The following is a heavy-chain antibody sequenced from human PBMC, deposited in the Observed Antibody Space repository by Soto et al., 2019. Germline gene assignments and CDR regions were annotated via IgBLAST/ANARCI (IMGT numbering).Heavy chain of an antibody. V-gene: IGHV1-18*01. D-gene: IGHD3-9*01. Sequence: QVQLVQSGAEVKKPGASVKVSCKASGYTFTSYGISWVRQAPGQGLEWMGWISAYNGNAKYAQNLQDRVTITTDTSXSAVYMELRSPRSDDTAVYFCARYDTIFTGDAPFDYWGQGTLVTVSS. J-gene: IGHJ4*02. CDR3: ARYDTIFTGDAPFDY. CDR2: ISAYNGNA. CDR1: GYTFTSYG.